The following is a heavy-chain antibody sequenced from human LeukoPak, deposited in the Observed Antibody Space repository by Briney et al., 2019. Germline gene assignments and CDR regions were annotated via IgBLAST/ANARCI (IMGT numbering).Heavy chain of an antibody. Sequence: GXYWSWIRQHPGKGLEWIGYIYYSGSTYYNPSLKSRVTISVDTSKNQFSLKLSSVTAADTAVYYCARGTEYYFDYWGQGTLVTVSS. V-gene: IGHV4-31*02. CDR2: IYYSGST. CDR1: GXY. CDR3: ARGTEYYFDY. D-gene: IGHD3-10*01. J-gene: IGHJ4*02.